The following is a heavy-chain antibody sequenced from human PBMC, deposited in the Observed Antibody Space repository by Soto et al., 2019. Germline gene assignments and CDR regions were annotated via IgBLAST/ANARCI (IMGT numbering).Heavy chain of an antibody. CDR1: GFTFSDYY. CDR3: AKEYGSLDY. D-gene: IGHD2-15*01. Sequence: VGSLRLSCAASGFTFSDYYMSWIRQAPGKGLEWVSYISSSSGYTNYADSVKGRFTISRDNAKNSLYLQMNSLRAEDTAVYYCAKEYGSLDYWGQGTLVTVSS. CDR2: ISSSSGYT. V-gene: IGHV3-11*06. J-gene: IGHJ4*02.